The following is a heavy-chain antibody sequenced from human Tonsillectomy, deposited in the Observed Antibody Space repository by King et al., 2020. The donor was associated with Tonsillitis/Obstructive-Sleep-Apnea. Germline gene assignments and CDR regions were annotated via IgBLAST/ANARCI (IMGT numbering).Heavy chain of an antibody. CDR2: INHSGST. CDR1: GGSFSGYY. V-gene: IGHV4-34*01. Sequence: VQLPQWGAGLLKPSETLSLTCAVYGGSFSGYYWRWIRQPPGKGLEWIGEINHSGSTNYNPSLKSRVTISVDTSKNQFSLKLNSVTAADTAVYYCERGAQWLGEHYYMDVWGKGTTVTVSS. CDR3: ERGAQWLGEHYYMDV. J-gene: IGHJ6*03. D-gene: IGHD6-19*01.